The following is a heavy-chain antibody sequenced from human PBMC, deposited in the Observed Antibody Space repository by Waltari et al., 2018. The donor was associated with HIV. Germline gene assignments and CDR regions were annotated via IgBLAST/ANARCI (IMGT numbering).Heavy chain of an antibody. CDR2: IKQDGSER. CDR1: VFTSCCNW. V-gene: IGHV3-7*04. D-gene: IGHD3-10*01. CDR3: ARGGFYGSGSKVN. Sequence: EVELVEAGGGLVQPGGSLRLPCAAFVFTSCCNWGSWVRQALGKALEWVDNIKQDGSERYDVASVNGRFTISRDNAENSLYLQMNSLSAEDTAVYYCARGGFYGSGSKVNWGQGTLVTVSS. J-gene: IGHJ4*02.